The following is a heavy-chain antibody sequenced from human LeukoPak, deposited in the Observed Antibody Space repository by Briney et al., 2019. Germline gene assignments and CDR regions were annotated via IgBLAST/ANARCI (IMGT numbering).Heavy chain of an antibody. Sequence: PSETLSLTCTVSGGSISSYYWSWIRQSPGKGLEWIRYIYYSGSTNYNPSLKSRVTISVDTSKNQFSLKLSSVTAADTAVYYCARGDILTGSPFDYWGQGTLVTVSS. D-gene: IGHD3-9*01. V-gene: IGHV4-59*01. J-gene: IGHJ4*02. CDR1: GGSISSYY. CDR2: IYYSGST. CDR3: ARGDILTGSPFDY.